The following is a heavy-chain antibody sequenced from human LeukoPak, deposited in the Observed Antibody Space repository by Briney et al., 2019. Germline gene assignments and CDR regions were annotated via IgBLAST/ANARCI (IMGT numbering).Heavy chain of an antibody. CDR2: INHSGST. D-gene: IGHD3-10*01. V-gene: IGHV4-39*07. J-gene: IGHJ4*02. CDR3: ARGLNHNYYGSGSYFGY. CDR1: GGSISTTSYH. Sequence: SETLSLTCTVSGGSISTTSYHWSWIRQPPGKGLEWIGEINHSGSTNYNPSLKSRVTISVDTSKNQFSLKLSSVTAADTAVYYCARGLNHNYYGSGSYFGYWGQGTLVTVSS.